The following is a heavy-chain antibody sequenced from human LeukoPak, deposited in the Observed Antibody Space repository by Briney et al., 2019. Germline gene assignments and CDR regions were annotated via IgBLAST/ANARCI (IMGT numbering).Heavy chain of an antibody. Sequence: PSETLSLTCTVSGGSISSSRYYWVWVRQPPGKGLEWIGSINYRGRTFYSSCLKSRATISVDTFRNQFSLKVTSVTAADTAVYSCARLSTSDTDGNYFDFWGQGTLVTVSS. V-gene: IGHV4-39*01. CDR1: GGSISSSRYY. CDR2: INYRGRT. D-gene: IGHD1-1*01. J-gene: IGHJ4*02. CDR3: ARLSTSDTDGNYFDF.